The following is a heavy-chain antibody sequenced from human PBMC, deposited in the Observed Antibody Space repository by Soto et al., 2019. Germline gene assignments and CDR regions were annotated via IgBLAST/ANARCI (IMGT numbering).Heavy chain of an antibody. CDR1: GGSISIYY. V-gene: IGHV4-59*08. CDR3: ARGSTGYRSSWYRY. J-gene: IGHJ4*02. D-gene: IGHD6-13*01. Sequence: QVQLQESGPGLVKPSETLSLTCPVSGGSISIYYWSWIRQPPGKGLEWIGYIYYTGSTNYNPSLKSRVTISVDTSKNQFSLKRSAVTAADTAVNYCARGSTGYRSSWYRYWGQGTLVTVSS. CDR2: IYYTGST.